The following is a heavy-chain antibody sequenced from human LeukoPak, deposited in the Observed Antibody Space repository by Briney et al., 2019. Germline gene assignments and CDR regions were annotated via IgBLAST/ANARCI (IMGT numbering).Heavy chain of an antibody. Sequence: ASETLSLTCTVSGGSISSSSYYWGWIRQPPGKGLEWIGNIYYSGNTYFNPSLTSRITISVDTSKNQFSLKLSSVTAADTAVYYCARDLRYGAQGDAFDIWGQGTMVTVSS. D-gene: IGHD4-17*01. CDR3: ARDLRYGAQGDAFDI. V-gene: IGHV4-39*07. CDR1: GGSISSSSYY. J-gene: IGHJ3*02. CDR2: IYYSGNT.